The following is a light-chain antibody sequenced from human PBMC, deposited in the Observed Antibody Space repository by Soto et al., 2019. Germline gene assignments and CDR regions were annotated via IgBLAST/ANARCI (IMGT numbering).Light chain of an antibody. CDR3: AAWDDRLNGPV. Sequence: QTVVTQPPSASGAPGQRVTISCSGSSSNIRGNTVNWYQQVPGTAPKLLIYINNQRPSGVPDRFSGSKSGTSASLAISGLQSEDEADYYCAAWDDRLNGPVFGGGTKLTVL. V-gene: IGLV1-44*01. J-gene: IGLJ2*01. CDR2: INN. CDR1: SSNIRGNT.